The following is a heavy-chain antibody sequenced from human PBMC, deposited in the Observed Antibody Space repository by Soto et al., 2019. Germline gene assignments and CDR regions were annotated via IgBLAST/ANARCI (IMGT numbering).Heavy chain of an antibody. V-gene: IGHV1-3*01. D-gene: IGHD6-19*01. Sequence: ASVKVSGKASGYTFTMYAMHWVRQSPGQRLDGMGCINAGNGNTKYSQKFQGRVTITRDTSASTAYMELSSLRSEDTAVYYCAGSSGWYENWFDPWGQGTLVTVSS. CDR2: INAGNGNT. CDR3: AGSSGWYENWFDP. CDR1: GYTFTMYA. J-gene: IGHJ5*02.